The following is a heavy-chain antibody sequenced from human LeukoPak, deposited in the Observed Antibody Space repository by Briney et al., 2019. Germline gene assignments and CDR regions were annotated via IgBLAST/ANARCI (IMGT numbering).Heavy chain of an antibody. CDR1: GFTVSSNY. Sequence: PGGSLRLSCAASGFTVSSNYMSWVRQAPGKGLEWVSVIYSGGSTYYADSVKGRFTISRDNSKNTLYLQMNSLRAEDTAVYYCARDDKYSGYDSDYWGQGTLVTVSS. J-gene: IGHJ4*02. V-gene: IGHV3-66*01. CDR3: ARDDKYSGYDSDY. D-gene: IGHD5-12*01. CDR2: IYSGGST.